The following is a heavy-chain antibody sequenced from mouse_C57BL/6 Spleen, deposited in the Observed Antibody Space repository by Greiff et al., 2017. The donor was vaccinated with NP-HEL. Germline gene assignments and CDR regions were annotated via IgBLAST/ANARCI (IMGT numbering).Heavy chain of an antibody. Sequence: EVHLVESGGDLVKPGGSLKLSCAASGFTFSSYGMSWVRQTPDKRLEWVATISSGGSYTYYPDSVKGRFTISRDNAKNTLYLQMSSLKSEDTAMYYCARHEDYYGSSPFGYWGQGTTLTVSS. D-gene: IGHD1-1*01. V-gene: IGHV5-6*01. J-gene: IGHJ2*01. CDR1: GFTFSSYG. CDR2: ISSGGSYT. CDR3: ARHEDYYGSSPFGY.